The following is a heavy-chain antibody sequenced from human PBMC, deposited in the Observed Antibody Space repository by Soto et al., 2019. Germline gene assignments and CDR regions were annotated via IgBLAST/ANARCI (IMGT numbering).Heavy chain of an antibody. Sequence: GSLRLSCAASGFTFSSYWMSWVRQAPGKGLEWVANIKQDGSEKYYVDSVKGRFTISRDNAKNSLYLQMNSLRAEDTAVYYCGGSYYYYYGMDVWGQGTTVTVSS. D-gene: IGHD5-12*01. CDR1: GFTFSSYW. CDR2: IKQDGSEK. J-gene: IGHJ6*02. V-gene: IGHV3-7*03. CDR3: GGSYYYYYGMDV.